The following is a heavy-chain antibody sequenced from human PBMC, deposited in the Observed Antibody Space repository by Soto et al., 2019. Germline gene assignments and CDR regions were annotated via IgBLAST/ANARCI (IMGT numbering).Heavy chain of an antibody. CDR2: ISAYNGNT. V-gene: IGHV1-18*01. D-gene: IGHD6-19*01. CDR3: ARSGYSSGWFVSDYYGMDV. Sequence: ASVKVSCKASGYTFTSYGISWVRQAPGQGLEWMGWISAYNGNTNYAQKLQGRVTMTTDTSTSTAYMELRSLRSDDTAVYYCARSGYSSGWFVSDYYGMDVWGQGTTVTVSS. CDR1: GYTFTSYG. J-gene: IGHJ6*02.